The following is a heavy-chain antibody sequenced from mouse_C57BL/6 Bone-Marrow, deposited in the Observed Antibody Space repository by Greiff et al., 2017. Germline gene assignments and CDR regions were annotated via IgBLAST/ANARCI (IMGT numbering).Heavy chain of an antibody. V-gene: IGHV5-17*01. Sequence: EVKLMESGGGLVKPGGSLKLSCAASGFTFSDYGMHWVRQAPEKGLEWVAYISSGSSTIYYADTVKGRFTISRDNAKNTLFLQMTSRRSEDTAMYYCARGYGSSSFAYWGQGTLVTVSA. D-gene: IGHD1-1*01. CDR1: GFTFSDYG. J-gene: IGHJ3*01. CDR2: ISSGSSTI. CDR3: ARGYGSSSFAY.